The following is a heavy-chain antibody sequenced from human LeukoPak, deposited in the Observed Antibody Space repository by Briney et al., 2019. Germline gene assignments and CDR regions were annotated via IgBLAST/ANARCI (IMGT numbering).Heavy chain of an antibody. J-gene: IGHJ5*02. Sequence: SETLSLTCAVSGGSISSSNWWSWVRQPPGKGLEWIGYIYYSGSTNYNPSLKSRVTISVDTSKNQFSLKLSSVTAADTAVYYCARAGLGIATKFDPWGQGTLVTVSS. D-gene: IGHD6-13*01. CDR3: ARAGLGIATKFDP. V-gene: IGHV4-4*02. CDR1: GGSISSSNW. CDR2: IYYSGST.